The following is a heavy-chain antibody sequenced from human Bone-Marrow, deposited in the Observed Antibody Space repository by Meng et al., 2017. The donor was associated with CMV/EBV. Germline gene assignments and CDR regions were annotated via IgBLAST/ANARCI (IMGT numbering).Heavy chain of an antibody. V-gene: IGHV3-21*01. D-gene: IGHD1-26*01. Sequence: GGSLRLSCAASGFSLRTFWMTWVRQAPGKGLEWVASINGRGDYIYHADSVKGRFTISRDNAEYSLYLQMNSLRAEDTAVYYCAREDGIVGDTSAFDIWGQGTMVTVSS. CDR2: INGRGDYI. CDR3: AREDGIVGDTSAFDI. CDR1: GFSLRTFW. J-gene: IGHJ3*02.